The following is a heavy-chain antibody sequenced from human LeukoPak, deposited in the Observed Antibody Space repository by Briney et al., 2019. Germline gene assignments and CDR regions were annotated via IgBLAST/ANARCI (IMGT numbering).Heavy chain of an antibody. D-gene: IGHD3-10*01. CDR2: INPNSGST. CDR3: ARGRTTMVRGVSLSYNWFDP. CDR1: GYTFTCYY. Sequence: ASVKVSCKASGYTFTCYYMHWVRQAPGQGLEWMGWINPNSGSTNYAQKFQGRVTMTRDTSISTAYMELSRLRSDDTAVYYCARGRTTMVRGVSLSYNWFDPWGQGTLVTVSA. V-gene: IGHV1-2*02. J-gene: IGHJ5*02.